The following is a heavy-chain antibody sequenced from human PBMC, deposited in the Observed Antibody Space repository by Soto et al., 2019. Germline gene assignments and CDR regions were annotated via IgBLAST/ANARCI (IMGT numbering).Heavy chain of an antibody. CDR1: GYSFTIYW. Sequence: PGASLTNSSQGAGYSFTIYWIRWVRQMPGKGLEWMGRIDPSDSYTNYSPSFQGHVTISADKSISTAYLQWSSLKASDTAMYYCASPHCSGGSCPYGMDVWGQGTTVTVSS. D-gene: IGHD2-15*01. CDR2: IDPSDSYT. J-gene: IGHJ6*02. CDR3: ASPHCSGGSCPYGMDV. V-gene: IGHV5-10-1*01.